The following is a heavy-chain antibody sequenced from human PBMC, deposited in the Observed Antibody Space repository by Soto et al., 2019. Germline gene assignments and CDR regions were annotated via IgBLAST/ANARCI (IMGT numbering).Heavy chain of an antibody. CDR2: INPSGVIT. CDR1: GYTFTNYY. CDR3: ARGGPYKYDYYMDV. J-gene: IGHJ6*03. Sequence: ASVKVSFKASGYTFTNYYMHWVRQAPGQGLEWMGIINPSGVITSYAQKFQGRVTMTRDMSTSTVYMELSSLRSEDTAVYYCARGGPYKYDYYMDVWGKGTTVTVSS. V-gene: IGHV1-46*03. D-gene: IGHD1-20*01.